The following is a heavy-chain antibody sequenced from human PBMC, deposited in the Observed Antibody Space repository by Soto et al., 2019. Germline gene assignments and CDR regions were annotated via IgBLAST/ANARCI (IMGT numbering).Heavy chain of an antibody. J-gene: IGHJ6*02. CDR3: ARVYSGSYYYYYGMDV. D-gene: IGHD6-19*01. Sequence: GGSLRLSCAASGFTFSSYSMNWVRQAPGEGLEWVSSISSSSSYIYYADSVKGRFTISRDNAKNSLYLQMNSLRAEDTAVYYCARVYSGSYYYYYGMDVWGQGTTVTVSS. CDR1: GFTFSSYS. CDR2: ISSSSSYI. V-gene: IGHV3-21*01.